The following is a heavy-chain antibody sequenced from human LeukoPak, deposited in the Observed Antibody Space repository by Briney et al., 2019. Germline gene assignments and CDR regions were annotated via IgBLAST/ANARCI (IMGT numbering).Heavy chain of an antibody. Sequence: SETLSLTCAVYGGSFSGYYWSWIRQPPGKGLEWIGSIYYSVRTYSNPSLKGRVTISVDTSKNQFSLKLSSVTAADTAVYYCARGRGGPLDARFDYWGQGTLVTVSS. CDR3: ARGRGGPLDARFDY. J-gene: IGHJ4*02. D-gene: IGHD3-10*01. V-gene: IGHV4-34*01. CDR1: GGSFSGYY. CDR2: IYYSVRT.